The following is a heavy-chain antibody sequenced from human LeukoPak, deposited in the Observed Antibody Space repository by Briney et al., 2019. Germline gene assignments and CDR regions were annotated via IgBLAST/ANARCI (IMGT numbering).Heavy chain of an antibody. CDR2: INHSGST. CDR3: ARAEVGATTDY. Sequence: PSETLSLTCTVSGGSISSYYWSWIRQPPGKGLEWIGEINHSGSTNYNPSLKSRVTISVDTSKNQFSLKLSSVTAADTAVYYCARAEVGATTDYWGQGTLVTVSS. CDR1: GGSISSYY. V-gene: IGHV4-34*01. J-gene: IGHJ4*02. D-gene: IGHD1-26*01.